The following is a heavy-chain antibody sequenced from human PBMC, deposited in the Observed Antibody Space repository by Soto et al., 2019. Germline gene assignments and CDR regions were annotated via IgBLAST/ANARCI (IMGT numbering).Heavy chain of an antibody. D-gene: IGHD6-13*01. CDR1: GFTVSSNY. CDR2: IYSGGST. J-gene: IGHJ6*02. Sequence: EVQLVESGGGLIQPGGSLRLSCAASGFTVSSNYMSWVRQAPGKGLEWVSVIYSGGSTYYADSVKGRFTISRDNPKNTLYLQMTGLGAEDTAVYYCARYSSSRTRRDGMDVWGHGTPVTVSS. CDR3: ARYSSSRTRRDGMDV. V-gene: IGHV3-53*01.